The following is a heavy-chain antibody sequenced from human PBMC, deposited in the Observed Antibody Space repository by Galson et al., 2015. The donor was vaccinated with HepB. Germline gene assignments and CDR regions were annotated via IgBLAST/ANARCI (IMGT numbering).Heavy chain of an antibody. CDR2: ISAYNGHT. CDR3: ARAAYYYDSSGYSSAGLGMDV. Sequence: SVKVSCKASGYTFTSYGVSWVRQAPGQGLEWLGWISAYNGHTNYAQKLQGRVTMTTDTSTSTAYMELRSLRSDDPAVYYCARAAYYYDSSGYSSAGLGMDVWGQGTTVTVSS. V-gene: IGHV1-18*01. CDR1: GYTFTSYG. J-gene: IGHJ6*02. D-gene: IGHD3-22*01.